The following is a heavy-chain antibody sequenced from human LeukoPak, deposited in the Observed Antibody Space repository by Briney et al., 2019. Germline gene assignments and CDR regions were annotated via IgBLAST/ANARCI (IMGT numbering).Heavy chain of an antibody. CDR1: GGSFSGYY. Sequence: SETLSLTCAVYGGSFSGYYWSWIRQPPGKGLEWIGEINHSGSTNYNPSLKGRVTISVDTSKNQFSLKLSSVTAADTAVYYCARGGRRGVFWGQGTLVTVSS. V-gene: IGHV4-34*01. CDR2: INHSGST. J-gene: IGHJ4*02. CDR3: ARGGRRGVF. D-gene: IGHD2-8*02.